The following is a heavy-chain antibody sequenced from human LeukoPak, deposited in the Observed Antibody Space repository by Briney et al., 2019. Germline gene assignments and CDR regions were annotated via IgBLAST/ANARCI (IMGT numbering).Heavy chain of an antibody. D-gene: IGHD1-26*01. CDR3: ARARYSGSLPH. Sequence: GGSLRLSCAASGFTVSSYWMHWVRQAPGKGLVWASRINTDGSSTTCAASVKGRFTISRDNAKNTLYLQMNSLRAEDTAVYYCARARYSGSLPHWGQGTLVTVSS. CDR2: INTDGSST. CDR1: GFTVSSYW. J-gene: IGHJ4*02. V-gene: IGHV3-74*01.